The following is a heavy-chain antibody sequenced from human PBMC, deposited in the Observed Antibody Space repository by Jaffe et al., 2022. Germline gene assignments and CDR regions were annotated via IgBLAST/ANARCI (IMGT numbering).Heavy chain of an antibody. D-gene: IGHD5-18*01. CDR3: ARDGQGSGYSYGFFEGRINKLNWFDP. CDR1: GFTFSSYS. J-gene: IGHJ5*02. Sequence: EVQLVESGGGLVKPGGSLRLSCAASGFTFSSYSMNWVRQAPGKGLEWVSSISSSSSYIYYADSVKGRFTISRDNAKNSLYLQMNSLRAEDTAVYYCARDGQGSGYSYGFFEGRINKLNWFDPWGQGTLVTVSS. V-gene: IGHV3-21*01. CDR2: ISSSSSYI.